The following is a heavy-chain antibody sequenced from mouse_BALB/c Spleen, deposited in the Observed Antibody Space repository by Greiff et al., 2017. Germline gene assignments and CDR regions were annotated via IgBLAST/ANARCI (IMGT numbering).Heavy chain of an antibody. V-gene: IGHV1-7*01. J-gene: IGHJ4*01. CDR3: ARKLGLAGYYAMDY. CDR1: GYTFTSYW. D-gene: IGHD3-1*01. CDR2: INPSTGYT. Sequence: QVQLQQSGAELAKPGASVKMSCKASGYTFTSYWMHWVKQRPGQGLEWIGYINPSTGYTEYNQKFKDKATLTADKSSSTAYMQLSSLTSEDSADYYCARKLGLAGYYAMDYWGQGTSVTVSS.